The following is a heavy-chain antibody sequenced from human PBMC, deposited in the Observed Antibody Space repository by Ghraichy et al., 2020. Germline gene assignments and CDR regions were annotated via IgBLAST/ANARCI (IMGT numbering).Heavy chain of an antibody. V-gene: IGHV1-69*13. CDR1: GGTFSSYA. Sequence: SVKVSCKASGGTFSSYAISWVRQAPGQGLEWMGGIIPIFGTANYAQKFQGRVTITADESTSTAYMELSSLRSEDTAVYYCAARDGGQRMYGGNVGWGQGTLVTVSS. D-gene: IGHD4-23*01. CDR2: IIPIFGTA. CDR3: AARDGGQRMYGGNVG. J-gene: IGHJ4*02.